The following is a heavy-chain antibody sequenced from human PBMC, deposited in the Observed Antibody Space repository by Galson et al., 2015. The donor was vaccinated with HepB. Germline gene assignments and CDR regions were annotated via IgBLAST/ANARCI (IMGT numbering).Heavy chain of an antibody. J-gene: IGHJ3*02. D-gene: IGHD6-6*01. V-gene: IGHV1-2*02. CDR3: ARDSSHTANAFDI. CDR2: INPNSGGT. CDR1: GYTFTGYY. Sequence: SVKVSCKASGYTFTGYYMHWVRQAPGQGLEWMGWINPNSGGTNYAQKFQGRVTMTRDTSISTAYMELSRLRSDYTAVYYCARDSSHTANAFDIWGQGTVVTVSS.